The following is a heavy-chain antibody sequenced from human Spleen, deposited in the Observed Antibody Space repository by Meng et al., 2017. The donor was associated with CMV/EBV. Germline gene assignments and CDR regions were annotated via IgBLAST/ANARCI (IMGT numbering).Heavy chain of an antibody. CDR1: GFSVSSNY. Sequence: GESLKISCAASGFSVSSNYMTWVRQAPGRGLEWVSVIYRGGSTYYADSVKGRFTISRDNSKNTLYLQMNGLRAEDTAVYYCASLNAFDIWGQGTRVTVSS. V-gene: IGHV3-53*01. CDR2: IYRGGST. J-gene: IGHJ3*02. CDR3: ASLNAFDI.